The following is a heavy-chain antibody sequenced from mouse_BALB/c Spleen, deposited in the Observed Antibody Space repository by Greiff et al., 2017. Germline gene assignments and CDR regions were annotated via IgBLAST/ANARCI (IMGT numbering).Heavy chain of an antibody. J-gene: IGHJ2*01. CDR2: IYPGDGDT. D-gene: IGHD1-1*01. V-gene: IGHV1-87*01. Sequence: QVQLKQSGAELARPGASVKLSCKASGYTFTSYWMQWVKQRPGQGLEWIGAIYPGDGDTRYTQKFKGKATLTADKSSSTAYMQLSSLASEDSAVYYCARGGATVVVGGYDYWGQGTTLTVSS. CDR3: ARGGATVVVGGYDY. CDR1: GYTFTSYW.